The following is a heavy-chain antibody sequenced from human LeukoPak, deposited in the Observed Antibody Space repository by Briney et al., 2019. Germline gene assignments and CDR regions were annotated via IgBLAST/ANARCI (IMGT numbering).Heavy chain of an antibody. Sequence: KPSETLSLTCTVSGGSVSSGSSSWGWIRQPPGKGLEWIGNIYYSGSTYYNPSLKSRVTISVDRSKNQFSLKLSSVTAADTAVYYCARRILSPVAFDIWGQGTMVTVSS. D-gene: IGHD2/OR15-2a*01. J-gene: IGHJ3*02. CDR2: IYYSGST. V-gene: IGHV4-39*07. CDR3: ARRILSPVAFDI. CDR1: GGSVSSGSSS.